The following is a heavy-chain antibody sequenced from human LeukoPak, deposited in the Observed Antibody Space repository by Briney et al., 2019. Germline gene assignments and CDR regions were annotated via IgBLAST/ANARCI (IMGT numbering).Heavy chain of an antibody. CDR2: ISYDGSNK. Sequence: GRSLRLSCAASGFTFSSYGMHWVRQAPGKGLEWVAVISYDGSNKYYADSVKGRFTISRDNSKNTLYLQMNSLRAEDTAVYYCAKAYYDFWSEQYYFDYRGQGTLVTVSS. V-gene: IGHV3-30*18. J-gene: IGHJ4*02. D-gene: IGHD3-3*01. CDR3: AKAYYDFWSEQYYFDY. CDR1: GFTFSSYG.